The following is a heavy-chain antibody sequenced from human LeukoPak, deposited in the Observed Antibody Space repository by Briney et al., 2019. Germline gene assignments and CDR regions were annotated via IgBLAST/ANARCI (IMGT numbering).Heavy chain of an antibody. V-gene: IGHV1-18*01. Sequence: SVKVSCKASGYTFTRYGISWVRQAPGQGLEWMGWISAYNGNTNYAQKLQGRVTMTTDTSTSTVYMEVRSPRSDDTAVYYCARRPLYYGSAPLDYWGQGTLVTVSS. J-gene: IGHJ4*02. CDR1: GYTFTRYG. CDR2: ISAYNGNT. D-gene: IGHD3-10*01. CDR3: ARRPLYYGSAPLDY.